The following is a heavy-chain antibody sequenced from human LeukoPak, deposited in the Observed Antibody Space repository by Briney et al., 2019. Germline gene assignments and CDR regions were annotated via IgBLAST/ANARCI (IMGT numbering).Heavy chain of an antibody. CDR2: ISGSGGST. D-gene: IGHD3-22*01. J-gene: IGHJ3*02. Sequence: GGSLRLSCAASGFTFSSYAMSWVRQAPGKGLEWVSAISGSGGSTYYADSVKGRFTISRDNAKNSLYLRMNSLRAEDTAVYYCARGTMKYRDFDIWGQGTMVTVSS. CDR1: GFTFSSYA. V-gene: IGHV3-23*01. CDR3: ARGTMKYRDFDI.